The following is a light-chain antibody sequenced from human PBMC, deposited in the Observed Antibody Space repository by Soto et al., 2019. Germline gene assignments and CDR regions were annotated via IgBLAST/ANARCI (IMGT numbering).Light chain of an antibody. V-gene: IGKV3-11*01. CDR2: DAS. J-gene: IGKJ1*01. CDR1: QSVNSY. Sequence: EIVLTQSPATLSLSPGERATLSCRASQSVNSYLAWYQQKPGQAPRLLIYDASNRATGIPARFSGSGSGTDFTLTISSLVPEDFAVYYCQQRSNWPPWTFGQGTKVEVK. CDR3: QQRSNWPPWT.